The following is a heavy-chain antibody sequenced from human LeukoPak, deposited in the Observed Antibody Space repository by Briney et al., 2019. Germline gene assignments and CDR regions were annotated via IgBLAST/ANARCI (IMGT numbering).Heavy chain of an antibody. Sequence: GGSLRLSCAASGFTVSSNYMSWVRQAQGKGLEWVSVIYSGGSTYYADSVKGRFTISRDNSKNTLYLQMNSLRAEDTAVYYCARGCTVAGTIGGYFDYWGQGTLVTVSS. CDR1: GFTVSSNY. CDR3: ARGCTVAGTIGGYFDY. V-gene: IGHV3-53*01. J-gene: IGHJ4*02. CDR2: IYSGGST. D-gene: IGHD6-19*01.